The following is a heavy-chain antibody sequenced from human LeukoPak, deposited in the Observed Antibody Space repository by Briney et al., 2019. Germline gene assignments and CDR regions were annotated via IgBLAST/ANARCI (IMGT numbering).Heavy chain of an antibody. CDR2: IYKGGNT. V-gene: IGHV3-53*01. D-gene: IGHD2-15*01. J-gene: IGHJ4*02. Sequence: GGSLRLSCAASGFTVSSTYVSWVRQAPGKGLEWVSVIYKGGNTYYIDSVKGRFTISRDTSKNTLHLQMNSLRAEDTAVYYCASRHCSGGGCYFAGADPFDYWGQGTLVTVSS. CDR3: ASRHCSGGGCYFAGADPFDY. CDR1: GFTVSSTY.